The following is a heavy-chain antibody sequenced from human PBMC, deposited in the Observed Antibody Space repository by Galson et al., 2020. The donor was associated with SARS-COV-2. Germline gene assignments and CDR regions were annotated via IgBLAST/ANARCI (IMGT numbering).Heavy chain of an antibody. CDR3: ARGASGYGNFDY. V-gene: IGHV3-74*01. D-gene: IGHD5-12*01. CDR1: GFSLSGYW. J-gene: IGHJ4*02. CDR2: INSGGST. Sequence: GSLRLSCVASGFSLSGYWMHWVRQVPGKGLVWLSRINSGGSTYYADFVKGRFTISRDNAKNTLYLQMTSLRDDDTAVYYCARGASGYGNFDYWGQGTLVTVSS.